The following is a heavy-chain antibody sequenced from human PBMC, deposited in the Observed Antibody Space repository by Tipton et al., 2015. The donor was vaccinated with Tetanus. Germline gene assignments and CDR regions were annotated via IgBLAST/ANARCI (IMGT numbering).Heavy chain of an antibody. CDR2: TYYRSKWYN. CDR3: ARATAVVQVIISHFDY. Sequence: LVKPTQTLSLTCVISGDSVSSDNAPWNWIRQSPSRGLEWLGRTYYRSKWYNDYAVSVQSRITISPNTSKNHFSLHLNSATPEDTAVYYCARATAVVQVIISHFDYWGQGTLVTVSS. D-gene: IGHD3-9*01. V-gene: IGHV6-1*01. J-gene: IGHJ4*02. CDR1: GDSVSSDNAP.